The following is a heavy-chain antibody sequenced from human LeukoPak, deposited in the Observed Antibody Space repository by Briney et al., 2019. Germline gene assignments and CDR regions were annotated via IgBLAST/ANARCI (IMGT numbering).Heavy chain of an antibody. Sequence: TSSETLSLTCTVSGGSISSSSYYWSWIRQPAGKGLEWIGRVYTSGSTNYNPSLKSRVTISVDTSKNQFSLKPSSVTAADTAVYYCARDHSPYSSSSSGFDYWGQGTLVTVSS. CDR1: GGSISSSSYY. J-gene: IGHJ4*02. V-gene: IGHV4-61*02. CDR3: ARDHSPYSSSSSGFDY. D-gene: IGHD6-6*01. CDR2: VYTSGST.